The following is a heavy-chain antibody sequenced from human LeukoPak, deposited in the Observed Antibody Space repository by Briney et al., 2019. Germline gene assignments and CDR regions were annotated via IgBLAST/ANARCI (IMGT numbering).Heavy chain of an antibody. CDR3: AESIAAAGNPNRFGA. CDR1: GFIFSSYA. J-gene: IGHJ5*02. CDR2: IWSDGSNK. Sequence: PGGSLRLSCAASGFIFSSYAMHWVRQAPGTGLEWVAVIWSDGSNKYYADSVKGRFTISRDNSKNTLYLQMNSQRAEDRVGYYWAESIAAAGNPNRFGARGQGTLVTV. V-gene: IGHV3-33*03. D-gene: IGHD6-13*01.